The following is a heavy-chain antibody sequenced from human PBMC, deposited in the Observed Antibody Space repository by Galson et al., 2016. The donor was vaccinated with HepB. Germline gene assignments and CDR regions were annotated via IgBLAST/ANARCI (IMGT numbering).Heavy chain of an antibody. CDR3: AKDIGRGTSYYFYGMDV. J-gene: IGHJ6*04. CDR1: GFTLDNYA. CDR2: ISWNSGAI. Sequence: SLRLSCAASGFTLDNYAMHWVRQAPGKGLEWVSGISWNSGAIGYADSVKGRFTVSRDNAKNSLYLQRNSLRAEDTALYYCAKDIGRGTSYYFYGMDVWGKGTTVTVSS. V-gene: IGHV3-9*01. D-gene: IGHD3/OR15-3a*01.